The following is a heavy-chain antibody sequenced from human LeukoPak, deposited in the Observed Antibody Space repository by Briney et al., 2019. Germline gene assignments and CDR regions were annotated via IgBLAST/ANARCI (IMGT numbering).Heavy chain of an antibody. Sequence: SETLSLTCAVYGGSFSGYYWSWIRQPPGKGLEWIGEINHSGSTNYNPSLKSRVTISVDTSKNQFSLKLSSVTAADTAVYYCARAYSGYDPWGQGTLVIVSS. V-gene: IGHV4-34*01. D-gene: IGHD5-12*01. J-gene: IGHJ5*02. CDR1: GGSFSGYY. CDR3: ARAYSGYDP. CDR2: INHSGST.